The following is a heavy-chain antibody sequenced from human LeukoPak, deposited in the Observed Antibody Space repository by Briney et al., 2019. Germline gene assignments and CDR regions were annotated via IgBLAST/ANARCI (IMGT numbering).Heavy chain of an antibody. CDR1: GFTFSSYW. CDR2: IKQDGSEK. J-gene: IGHJ6*04. V-gene: IGHV3-7*03. D-gene: IGHD6-13*01. Sequence: GGSLRLSCAASGFTFSSYWMSWVRQAPGKGLEWVANIKQDGSEKYYVDSVKGRFTISRDNAKNSLYLQMNSLRAEDTAVYYCAREGWSGSWYPKPHYYYGMDVWGKGTTVTVSS. CDR3: AREGWSGSWYPKPHYYYGMDV.